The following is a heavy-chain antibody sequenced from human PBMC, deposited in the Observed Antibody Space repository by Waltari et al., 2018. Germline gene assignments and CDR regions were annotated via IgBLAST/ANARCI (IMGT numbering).Heavy chain of an antibody. CDR3: SRSRGRRFDY. J-gene: IGHJ4*02. CDR2: ISPMFGRP. V-gene: IGHV1-69*05. CDR1: GDTFSSYA. Sequence: QVQLVQSGAEVKKPGSSVKLSCEASGDTFSSYAVNWVRQAPGQGLEGVGGISPMFGRPKYVEKFQGRVTITTDDSTDTAYMELSSLRSEDTATYYCSRSRGRRFDYWGQGTLVTVSS.